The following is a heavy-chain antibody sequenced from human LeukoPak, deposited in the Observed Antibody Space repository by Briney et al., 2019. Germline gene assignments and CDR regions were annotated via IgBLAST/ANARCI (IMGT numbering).Heavy chain of an antibody. CDR3: ARHRFSSSWNRFDY. J-gene: IGHJ4*02. CDR1: GYSFTSYW. V-gene: IGHV5-51*01. D-gene: IGHD6-13*01. CDR2: IYPGDSDT. Sequence: GESLKISCYGSGYSFTSYWIGWVRQMPGKGLEWMGIIYPGDSDTRYSPSFQGQVTISADKSISTAYLQWSGLKASDTAMYYCARHRFSSSWNRFDYWGQGTLVTVSS.